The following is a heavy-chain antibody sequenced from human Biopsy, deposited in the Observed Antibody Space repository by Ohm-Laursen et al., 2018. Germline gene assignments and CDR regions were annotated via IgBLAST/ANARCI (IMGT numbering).Heavy chain of an antibody. Sequence: SETLSLTCTVSGDSINSSYWSWIRQAPGKGLEWIGFISNSGNTNYNPSLKSRVTISADTSKNQFSLKLGSVTVADTAVFYCARGRLRAVARFDYWGQGPRSPSPQ. CDR1: GDSINSSY. V-gene: IGHV4-59*08. D-gene: IGHD6-19*01. CDR2: ISNSGNT. J-gene: IGHJ4*02. CDR3: ARGRLRAVARFDY.